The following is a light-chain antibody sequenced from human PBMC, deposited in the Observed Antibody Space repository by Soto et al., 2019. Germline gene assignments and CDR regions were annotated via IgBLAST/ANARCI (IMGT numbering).Light chain of an antibody. CDR2: DGF. CDR3: CSHAGGDTYV. Sequence: QSALTQPASVSGSPGQSITISCTGTSSDVGSGNVVSWYQHYPGKAPQLMIYDGFNRPSGVSSRFSGSRSGNTASLTISGLQAEDEADYYCCSHAGGDTYVFGTGTKLTVL. J-gene: IGLJ1*01. V-gene: IGLV2-23*01. CDR1: SSDVGSGNV.